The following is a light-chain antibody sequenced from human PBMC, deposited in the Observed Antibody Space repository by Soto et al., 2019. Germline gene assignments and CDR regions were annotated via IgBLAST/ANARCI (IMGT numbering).Light chain of an antibody. CDR1: QSVSSCS. J-gene: IGKJ5*01. V-gene: IGKV3-20*01. Sequence: EIVLTQSPGTLSLSPGEAATLACRASQSVSSCSIASYQQRPGQTPSLLIYGASTRATGIPARFSGSGSGTHFTLTISRLEPGDFAVYYCQHFGGTTFTFGQGTRLDSK. CDR3: QHFGGTTFT. CDR2: GAS.